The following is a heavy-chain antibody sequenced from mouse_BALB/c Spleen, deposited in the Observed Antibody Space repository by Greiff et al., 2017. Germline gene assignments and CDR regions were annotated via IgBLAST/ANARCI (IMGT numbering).Heavy chain of an antibody. Sequence: VHVKQSGPELVKPGASVKMSCKASGYTFTSYVMHWVKQKPGQGLEWIGYINPYNDGTKYNEKFKGKATLTSDKSSSTAYMELSSLTSEDSAVYYCATKGFAYWGQGTLVTVSA. J-gene: IGHJ3*01. V-gene: IGHV1-14*01. CDR1: GYTFTSYV. CDR2: INPYNDGT. CDR3: ATKGFAY.